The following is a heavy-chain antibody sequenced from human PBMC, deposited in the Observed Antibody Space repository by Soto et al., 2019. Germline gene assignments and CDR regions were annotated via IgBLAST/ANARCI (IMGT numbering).Heavy chain of an antibody. CDR3: ARDWGTSGWFDS. Sequence: GSLRLSCVASGFAFSSYEMNWVRQASGKGLEWVSYISGSISTIYYADSVKGRFTISRDNAKNSLYLQMNSLRVEDTAVYYCARDWGTSGWFDSWGQGSLVTVSS. V-gene: IGHV3-48*03. CDR1: GFAFSSYE. J-gene: IGHJ5*01. CDR2: ISGSISTI. D-gene: IGHD2-2*01.